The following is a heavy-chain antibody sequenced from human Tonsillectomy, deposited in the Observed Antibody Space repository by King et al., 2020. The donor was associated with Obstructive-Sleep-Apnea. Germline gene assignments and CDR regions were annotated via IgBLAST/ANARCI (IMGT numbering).Heavy chain of an antibody. CDR1: GFSFSNFG. J-gene: IGHJ3*02. CDR2: IIVNGGRT. D-gene: IGHD2-21*02. Sequence: VQLVESGGGLVQGSLRLSCAASGFSFSNFGMSWVRQAPGKGLEWVSTIIVNGGRTYYADSVKGRFTISRDNSKNTVNLQMNSLRAEDTAVYYCARMAYCGGDCYFRAFDIWGQGTMVTFSS. V-gene: IGHV3-23*04. CDR3: ARMAYCGGDCYFRAFDI.